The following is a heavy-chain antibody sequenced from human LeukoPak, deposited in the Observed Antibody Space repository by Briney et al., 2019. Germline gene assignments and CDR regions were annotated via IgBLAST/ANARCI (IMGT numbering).Heavy chain of an antibody. V-gene: IGHV1-24*01. CDR2: FDPEDGET. CDR1: GYTLTELS. CDR3: ATFYYGSGGSGFDP. D-gene: IGHD3-10*01. J-gene: IGHJ5*02. Sequence: ASVKVSCKVSGYTLTELSMHWVRQAPGKGLEWMGGFDPEDGETIYAQKFQGRVTMTEDTSTDTAYMELSSLRSEDTAVYYCATFYYGSGGSGFDPWGQGTLVTVSS.